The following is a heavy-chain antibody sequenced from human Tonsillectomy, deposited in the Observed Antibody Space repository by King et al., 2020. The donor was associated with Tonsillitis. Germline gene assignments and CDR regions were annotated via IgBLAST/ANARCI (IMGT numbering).Heavy chain of an antibody. CDR3: AKGYDFWSGYYLFDY. J-gene: IGHJ4*02. CDR2: ISGSAGSNT. D-gene: IGHD3-3*01. V-gene: IGHV3-23*04. Sequence: VQLVESGGGLVQPGGSLRLSCAASGFTFKSYAMSWVRQAPGKGLEWVSAISGSAGSNTYYADSVKGRFTISRDNSENPLYLQMNSLRADDTAVYFCAKGYDFWSGYYLFDYWGQGTLVTVSS. CDR1: GFTFKSYA.